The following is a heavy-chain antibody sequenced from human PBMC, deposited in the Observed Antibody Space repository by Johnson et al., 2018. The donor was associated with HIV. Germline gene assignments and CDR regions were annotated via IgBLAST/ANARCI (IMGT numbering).Heavy chain of an antibody. Sequence: QVQLVESGGGVVQPGTSLRLSCVASGFTFNSYAMHWVRQAPGQGLERLSVIWYDGSHEYYADSVTGRFTISSDNSKNTLYLHMSSLRLEDTAVYYCAKGQVARGAFDIWGQGTMVTVSS. V-gene: IGHV3-33*06. CDR1: GFTFNSYA. J-gene: IGHJ3*02. CDR3: AKGQVARGAFDI. CDR2: IWYDGSHE.